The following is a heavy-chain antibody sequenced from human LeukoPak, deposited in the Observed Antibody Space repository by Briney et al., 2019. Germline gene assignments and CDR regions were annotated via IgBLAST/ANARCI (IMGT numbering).Heavy chain of an antibody. Sequence: PSETLSLTCAVYGGSFSGYYWSWIRQPPGKGLEWIGEINHSGSTNYNPSLKSRVTISVDTSKNQFSLKLSSVTAADTAVYYCARGGPPFSFDYWGQGTLVTVSS. V-gene: IGHV4-34*01. CDR1: GGSFSGYY. CDR2: INHSGST. CDR3: ARGGPPFSFDY. J-gene: IGHJ4*02.